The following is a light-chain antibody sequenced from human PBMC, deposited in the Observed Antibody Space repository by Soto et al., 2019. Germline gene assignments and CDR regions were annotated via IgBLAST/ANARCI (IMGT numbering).Light chain of an antibody. V-gene: IGLV2-23*01. J-gene: IGLJ1*01. CDR1: SSDVGAYNS. CDR2: KGT. Sequence: QSALAQPASVSGSPGQSITISCTGTSSDVGAYNSVSWYQQHPHKAPQVIIYKGTQRPSGVSHRFSGSTSGNAASLTISCLQADDEADYFCSSSAPESTYVFGSGTKLTVL. CDR3: SSSAPESTYV.